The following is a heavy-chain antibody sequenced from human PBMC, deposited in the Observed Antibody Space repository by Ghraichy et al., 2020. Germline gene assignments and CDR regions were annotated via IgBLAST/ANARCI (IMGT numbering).Heavy chain of an antibody. CDR2: INSDGSRT. J-gene: IGHJ4*02. Sequence: GGSLRLSEVGRAHVLSPVTRFRLVCRLGLEKKKVSRINSDGSRTSYADSVQGRFTISRDNAKHTLYLQMNSLRAADTAVYYCARRGYYYGFFDYWGQGTLVTVSS. CDR3: ARRGYYYGFFDY. D-gene: IGHD3-3*01. V-gene: IGHV3-74*01. CDR1: AHVLSPVT.